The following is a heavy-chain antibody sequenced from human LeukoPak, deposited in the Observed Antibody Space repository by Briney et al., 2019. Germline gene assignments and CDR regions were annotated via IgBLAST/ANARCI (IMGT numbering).Heavy chain of an antibody. Sequence: GGSLRLSCAASGFTFSSYAMSWVRQAPGKGLEWVSANSGSGGSTYYADSVKGRFTISRDNSKNTLYLQMNSLRAEDTAVYYCAKASSLWFGELFDAFDIWGQGTMVTVSS. CDR2: NSGSGGST. J-gene: IGHJ3*02. CDR3: AKASSLWFGELFDAFDI. V-gene: IGHV3-23*01. CDR1: GFTFSSYA. D-gene: IGHD3-10*01.